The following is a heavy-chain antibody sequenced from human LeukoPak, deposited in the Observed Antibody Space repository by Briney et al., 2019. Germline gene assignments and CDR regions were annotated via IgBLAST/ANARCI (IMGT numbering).Heavy chain of an antibody. CDR3: ARFPVVTPVDAFDI. J-gene: IGHJ3*02. CDR2: IYHSGST. Sequence: SQTLSLTCAVSGGSISSGGYSWSWIRQPPGKGLEWIGYIYHSGSTYYNPSLKSRVTISVDRSKNQFSLKLSSVTAADTAVYYCARFPVVTPVDAFDIWGQGTMVTVSS. CDR1: GGSISSGGYS. V-gene: IGHV4-30-2*01. D-gene: IGHD4-23*01.